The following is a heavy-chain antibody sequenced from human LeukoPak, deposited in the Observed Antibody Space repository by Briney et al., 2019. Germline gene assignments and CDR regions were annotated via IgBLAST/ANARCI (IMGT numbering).Heavy chain of an antibody. CDR2: IYTSGST. CDR1: GGSISSYY. D-gene: IGHD6-13*01. J-gene: IGHJ3*02. Sequence: SETLSLTCTVSGGSISSYYWSWIRQPAGKGLEWIGRIYTSGSTNYNPSLKSRVTISVDTSKNQFSLKLSSVTAADTAVYYCAREAIAAAGTRGLAFDIWGQGTMVTVSS. CDR3: AREAIAAAGTRGLAFDI. V-gene: IGHV4-4*07.